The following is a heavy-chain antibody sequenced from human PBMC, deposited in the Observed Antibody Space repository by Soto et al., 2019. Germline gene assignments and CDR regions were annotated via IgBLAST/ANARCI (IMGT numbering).Heavy chain of an antibody. Sequence: GASVKVSCKTSGSTFTGYFVHWVRQAPGQGLEWMGWINPYGGTTYAQNFQGRVTMTRDTSIDRAFMELMTLRSDDTAIYYCTRGPRADSSGTGAHWGQGTPVTVSS. CDR2: INPYGGT. D-gene: IGHD1-26*01. CDR1: GSTFTGYF. V-gene: IGHV1-2*02. J-gene: IGHJ4*02. CDR3: TRGPRADSSGTGAH.